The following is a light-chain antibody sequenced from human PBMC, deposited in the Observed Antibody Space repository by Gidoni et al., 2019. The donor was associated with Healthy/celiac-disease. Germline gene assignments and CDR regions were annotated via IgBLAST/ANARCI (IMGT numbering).Light chain of an antibody. CDR2: AAS. Sequence: DLKMTQSPSSLPASVGDRVTSTCRASQSISSYLNWYQQKPGKAPKLLIYAASSLQSGVPSRFSGSGSGTDFTLTISSLQPEDFATYYCQQSYSTPLTFGPGTKVDIK. J-gene: IGKJ3*01. CDR3: QQSYSTPLT. V-gene: IGKV1-39*01. CDR1: QSISSY.